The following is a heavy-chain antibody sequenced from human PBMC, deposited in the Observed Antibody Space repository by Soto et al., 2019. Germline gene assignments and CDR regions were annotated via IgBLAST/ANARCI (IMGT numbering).Heavy chain of an antibody. Sequence: GGSLRLSCAASGFTFSSYAIHWVRQATGKGLEYVSAISSNGGTTYYANSVKGRFTISRDNSKNTLYLQMGSLRAEDMAVYYCARGFYDILTGFRDYYYGMDVWGQGTTVTVSS. D-gene: IGHD3-9*01. CDR2: ISSNGGTT. V-gene: IGHV3-64*01. CDR3: ARGFYDILTGFRDYYYGMDV. CDR1: GFTFSSYA. J-gene: IGHJ6*02.